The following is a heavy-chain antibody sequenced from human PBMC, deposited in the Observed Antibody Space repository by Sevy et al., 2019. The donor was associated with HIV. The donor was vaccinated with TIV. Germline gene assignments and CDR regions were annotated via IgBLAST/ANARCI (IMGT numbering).Heavy chain of an antibody. V-gene: IGHV1-69*13. J-gene: IGHJ5*02. Sequence: ASVKVSCKASRGTFSSYAISWVRQAPGQGLEWMGGIIPIFGTANYAQKFQGRVTITADESTSTAYMELSSLRSEDTAVYYCARVLLWFGEPTNWFDPWGQGTLVTVSS. CDR2: IIPIFGTA. CDR1: RGTFSSYA. CDR3: ARVLLWFGEPTNWFDP. D-gene: IGHD3-10*01.